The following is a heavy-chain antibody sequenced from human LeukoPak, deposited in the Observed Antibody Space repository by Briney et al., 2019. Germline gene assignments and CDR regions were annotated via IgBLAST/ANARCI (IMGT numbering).Heavy chain of an antibody. CDR3: ARTTGHFDY. V-gene: IGHV6-1*01. J-gene: IGHJ4*02. CDR2: TYYRSKWYS. Sequence: SQTLSLTCAISGDSVSSKSAAWNWIRQSPWRGLEWLGRTYYRSKWYSEYAVSVKSRITINPDTSKNQFSLQLNSVAPEDTAVYYCARTTGHFDYWGQGTLVTVSS. D-gene: IGHD2-8*02. CDR1: GDSVSSKSAA.